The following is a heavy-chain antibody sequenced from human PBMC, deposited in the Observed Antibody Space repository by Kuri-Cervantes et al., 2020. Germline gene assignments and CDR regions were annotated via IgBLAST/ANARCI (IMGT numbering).Heavy chain of an antibody. J-gene: IGHJ4*02. Sequence: GESLKISCAASGFTVSSNYMSWVHQAPGKGLEWVSVIYSGGSTYYADSVKGRFTISRDNSKNTLSLQMDSLRVEDTAVYYCVRDPATIFDVLNYHLDYWGQGTLVTVSS. CDR3: VRDPATIFDVLNYHLDY. V-gene: IGHV3-53*05. D-gene: IGHD3-3*01. CDR1: GFTVSSNY. CDR2: IYSGGST.